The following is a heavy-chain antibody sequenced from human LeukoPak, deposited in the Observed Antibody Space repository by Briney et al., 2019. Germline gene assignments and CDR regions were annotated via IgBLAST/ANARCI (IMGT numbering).Heavy chain of an antibody. CDR3: AKDLGWIHFAY. D-gene: IGHD5-18*01. V-gene: IGHV3-23*01. CDR2: IGGRDGVTT. CDR1: GFTVSSNY. J-gene: IGHJ4*02. Sequence: GGSLRLSCAASGFTVSSNYVSWVRQAPGKGLEWVSGIGGRDGVTTYYTSSVKGRFTISRDNSKNTLYLQMNSLRAEDTAVYYCAKDLGWIHFAYWGQGTLVTVSS.